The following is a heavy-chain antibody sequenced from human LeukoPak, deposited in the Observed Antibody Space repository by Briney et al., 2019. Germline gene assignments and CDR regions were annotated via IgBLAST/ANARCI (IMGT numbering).Heavy chain of an antibody. CDR2: ISYDGSNK. Sequence: TGGSLRLSCAASGFTFSSYAMHWVRQAPGKGLEWVAVISYDGSNKYYADSVKGRFTISRDNAKNSLYLQMNSLRAEDTAVYYCARDPQFTFYDISPWGQGTLVTVSS. CDR1: GFTFSSYA. CDR3: ARDPQFTFYDISP. V-gene: IGHV3-30-3*01. J-gene: IGHJ5*02. D-gene: IGHD3-9*01.